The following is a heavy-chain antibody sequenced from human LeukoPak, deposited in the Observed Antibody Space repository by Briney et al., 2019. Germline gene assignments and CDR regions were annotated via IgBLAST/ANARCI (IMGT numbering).Heavy chain of an antibody. CDR1: GFSFSSYW. J-gene: IGHJ6*02. CDR2: INSDGSST. CDR3: ASLVVVAATPYYYYGMDV. D-gene: IGHD2-15*01. Sequence: GGSLRLSCAASGFSFSSYWMHWVRQAPGKGLEWVSRINSDGSSTTYADSVKGRSSISRDNAKNTLYLHMSSLRAEDTGVYYCASLVVVAATPYYYYGMDVWGQGTTVTVSS. V-gene: IGHV3-74*01.